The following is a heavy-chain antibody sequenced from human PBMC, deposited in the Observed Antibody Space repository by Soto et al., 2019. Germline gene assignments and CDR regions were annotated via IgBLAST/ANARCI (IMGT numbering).Heavy chain of an antibody. CDR2: ISAYNGNR. Sequence: QVQLVQSGAEVKKPGASVKVSCKASGYTFFNYGISWVRQAPGQGLEWMGWISAYNGNRNYAGKFQGRATMTTETSTSTAYMEWRSLRSDDTAVYYCARHGITLAGSFDYWGQGTLVTASS. J-gene: IGHJ4*02. CDR3: ARHGITLAGSFDY. CDR1: GYTFFNYG. V-gene: IGHV1-18*01. D-gene: IGHD6-19*01.